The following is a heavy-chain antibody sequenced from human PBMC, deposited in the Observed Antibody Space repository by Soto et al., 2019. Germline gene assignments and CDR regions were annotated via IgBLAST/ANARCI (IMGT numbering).Heavy chain of an antibody. CDR2: ISYDGSEK. D-gene: IGHD3-3*01. V-gene: IGHV3-30-3*01. Sequence: QVQLVESGGGVVQPGRSLRLSCAASGFTFSVYAMHWVRQAPGKGLEWVAVISYDGSEKDYADSVKGRFTISRDNSKNTLYVQMNSLRAEDTAVYYCAKGYDFWSFYFTNWGQGTLVTVSS. CDR1: GFTFSVYA. J-gene: IGHJ4*02. CDR3: AKGYDFWSFYFTN.